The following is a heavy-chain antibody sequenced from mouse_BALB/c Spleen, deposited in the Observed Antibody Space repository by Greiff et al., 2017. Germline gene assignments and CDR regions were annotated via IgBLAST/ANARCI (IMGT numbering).Heavy chain of an antibody. V-gene: IGHV1S135*01. CDR1: GYSFTGYN. D-gene: IGHD3-1*01. CDR2: IDPYNGGT. CDR3: ARGSSGYGNCDY. J-gene: IGHJ2*01. Sequence: VQLQQSGPELGKPGASVKISCKASGYSFTGYNMYWVKQSHRKSLEWIGYIDPYNGGTSYNQKSKGKATLTVDKSSSTAYMHLNSLTSEDSAIYYCARGSSGYGNCDYWGQGTTLTVSS.